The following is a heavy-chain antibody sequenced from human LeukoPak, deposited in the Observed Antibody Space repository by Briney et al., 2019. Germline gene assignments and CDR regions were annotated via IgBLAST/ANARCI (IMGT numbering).Heavy chain of an antibody. CDR2: ISSGSRDI. CDR1: GFTFSTYT. Sequence: PGGSLRLSCVVSGFTFSTYTMNWVRQAPGKGLEWVSSISSGSRDIYYADSLKGRFTISRDNAKNSLYLQMNSLRAEDTAVYYCAKIPQGDFPPYYMDVWGKGTTVTVSS. V-gene: IGHV3-21*01. D-gene: IGHD3-3*01. J-gene: IGHJ6*03. CDR3: AKIPQGDFPPYYMDV.